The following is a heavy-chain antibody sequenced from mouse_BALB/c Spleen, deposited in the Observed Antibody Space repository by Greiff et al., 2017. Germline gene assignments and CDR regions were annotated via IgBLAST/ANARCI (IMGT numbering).Heavy chain of an antibody. CDR3: AREGITTATFAY. J-gene: IGHJ3*01. V-gene: IGHV3-8*02. Sequence: EVQLQESGPSLVKPSQTLSLTCSVTGDSITSGYWNWIRKFPGNKLEYMGYISYSGSTYYNPSLKSRISITRDTSKNQFFLQLNSVTTEDTATYYCAREGITTATFAYWGQGTLVTVSA. CDR2: ISYSGST. CDR1: GDSITSGY. D-gene: IGHD1-2*01.